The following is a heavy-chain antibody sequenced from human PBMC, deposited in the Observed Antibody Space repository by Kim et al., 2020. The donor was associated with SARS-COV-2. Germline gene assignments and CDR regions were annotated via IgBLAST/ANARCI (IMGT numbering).Heavy chain of an antibody. CDR3: AKVRDLLDDFWSGPLVWFDP. CDR2: ISGSGGST. D-gene: IGHD3-3*01. Sequence: GGSLRLSCAASGFTFSSYAMSWVRQAPGKGLEWVSAISGSGGSTYSADSVKGRFTISRDKSKHTLYLQMNSLRAEDTAVYYSAKVRDLLDDFWSGPLVWFDPWGQGTLVTVSS. J-gene: IGHJ5*02. CDR1: GFTFSSYA. V-gene: IGHV3-23*01.